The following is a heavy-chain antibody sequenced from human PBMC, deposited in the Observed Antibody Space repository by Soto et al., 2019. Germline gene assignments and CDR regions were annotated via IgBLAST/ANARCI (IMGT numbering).Heavy chain of an antibody. J-gene: IGHJ6*02. CDR3: ANSNSAAAVYYYYGMDV. CDR1: GFTFSSYA. Sequence: PGGSLRLSCAASGFTFSSYAMSWVRQAPGKGLEWVSAISGSGGSTYYADSVKGRFTISRDNSKNTLYLQMNSLRAEDTAVYYCANSNSAAAVYYYYGMDVWGQGTTVTVSS. D-gene: IGHD6-13*01. V-gene: IGHV3-23*01. CDR2: ISGSGGST.